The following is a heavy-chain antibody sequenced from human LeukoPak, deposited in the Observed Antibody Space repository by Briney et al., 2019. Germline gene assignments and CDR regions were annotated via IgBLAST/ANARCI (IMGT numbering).Heavy chain of an antibody. CDR2: ISGSGGST. CDR3: ARRAGGYSHPYDY. CDR1: GSTFSSYA. D-gene: IGHD4-23*01. J-gene: IGHJ4*02. V-gene: IGHV3-23*01. Sequence: PGGSLRLSCAASGSTFSSYAMSWVRQAPGKGLEWVSAISGSGGSTYYADSVKGRFTISRDNSKNTLYLQMNSLRAEDTAVYYCARRAGGYSHPYDYWGQGTLVTVSS.